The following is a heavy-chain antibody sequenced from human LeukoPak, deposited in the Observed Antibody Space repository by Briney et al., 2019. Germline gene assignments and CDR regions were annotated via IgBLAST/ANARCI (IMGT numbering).Heavy chain of an antibody. CDR1: GFTFSSYG. D-gene: IGHD6-13*01. V-gene: IGHV3-33*01. J-gene: IGHJ4*02. CDR2: IWYDGSNK. Sequence: PGRSLRLSCAASGFTFSSYGMHWVRQAPGKGLEWVAVIWYDGSNKYYADSVKGRFTISRDNSKNTLYLQMNSLRAEDTAVYYCARDKVLVAAAADGIDYWGQGTLATVSS. CDR3: ARDKVLVAAAADGIDY.